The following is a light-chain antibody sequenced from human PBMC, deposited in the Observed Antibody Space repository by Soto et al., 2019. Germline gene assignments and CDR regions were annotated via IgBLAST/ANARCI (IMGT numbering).Light chain of an antibody. CDR2: GAS. J-gene: IGKJ2*02. V-gene: IGKV3-15*01. CDR1: QSVSSN. CDR3: QQYNNWPPWT. Sequence: EIVMTQSPATLSVSPGERATLSCRASQSVSSNLAWYQQKPGQAPRLLIYGASTRATGIPARFSGSGSGTDFTLTISSMQYEDFAVYYCQQYNNWPPWTFGQGTKLEIK.